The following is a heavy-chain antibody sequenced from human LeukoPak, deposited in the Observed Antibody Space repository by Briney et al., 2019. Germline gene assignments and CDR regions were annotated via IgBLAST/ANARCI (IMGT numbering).Heavy chain of an antibody. V-gene: IGHV3-30*04. J-gene: IGHJ4*02. CDR2: ISYDGNDK. CDR1: GFTFSGFT. Sequence: PGKSLRLSCAASGFTFSGFTLHWVRQAPGKGLEWVAFISYDGNDKFYADSVKGRFTISRDNSRDSLSLQMSSLRPEDTALYYCAKDAGTYYTGSYSTSDYWGQGTLVTVSS. CDR3: AKDAGTYYTGSYSTSDY. D-gene: IGHD3-10*01.